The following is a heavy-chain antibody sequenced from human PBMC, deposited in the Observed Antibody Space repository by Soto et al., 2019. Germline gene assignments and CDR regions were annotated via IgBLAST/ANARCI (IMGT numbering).Heavy chain of an antibody. CDR3: ARVKDLSYDSSGYLDY. CDR1: GYTFTSYG. V-gene: IGHV1-18*01. Sequence: AASVKVSCKASGYTFTSYGISWVRQAPGQGLEWMGWISAYNGNTNYAQKLQGRVTMTTDTSTSTAYMERRSLRSDDTAVYYCARVKDLSYDSSGYLDYWGQGTLVTVSS. D-gene: IGHD3-22*01. J-gene: IGHJ4*02. CDR2: ISAYNGNT.